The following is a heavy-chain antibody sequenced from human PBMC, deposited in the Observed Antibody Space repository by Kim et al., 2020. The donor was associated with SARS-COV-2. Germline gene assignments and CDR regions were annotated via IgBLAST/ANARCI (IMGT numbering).Heavy chain of an antibody. D-gene: IGHD3-10*02. V-gene: IGHV4-59*01. J-gene: IGHJ4*02. Sequence: YNPSLSSRVTISVDTSRNQFYLKLTSVTAADTAVYYCASVNYVSTAKFDFWGQGALVSVSS. CDR3: ASVNYVSTAKFDF.